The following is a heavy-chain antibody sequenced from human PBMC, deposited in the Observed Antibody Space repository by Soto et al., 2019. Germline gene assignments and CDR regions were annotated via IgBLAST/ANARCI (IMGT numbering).Heavy chain of an antibody. CDR2: IKEDGSEK. J-gene: IGHJ6*02. V-gene: IGHV3-7*01. Sequence: GGSLRLSCAASGFTFSGYWMSWVRQAPGKGLEWVANIKEDGSEKYFVDSVKGRLIISRDNGKNSLYLLMTSLRVEDTAVYYCARDTHGGYPGYHYYGLDVWGQGTTVTVSS. CDR3: ARDTHGGYPGYHYYGLDV. D-gene: IGHD4-17*01. CDR1: GFTFSGYW.